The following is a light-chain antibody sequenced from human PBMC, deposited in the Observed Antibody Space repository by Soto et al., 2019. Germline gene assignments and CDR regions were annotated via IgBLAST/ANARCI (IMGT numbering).Light chain of an antibody. Sequence: QSVLTQPAPLSGAPGQSLTISCTGNSSDLGGYNYVSWYQQHPGKAPKLMIYDVSNRPPGVSNRFSGSKSGDTASLTISGLQAEDEADYYCNSYTSSTTLYVFGTGTKVTVL. CDR3: NSYTSSTTLYV. J-gene: IGLJ1*01. CDR1: SSDLGGYNY. CDR2: DVS. V-gene: IGLV2-14*01.